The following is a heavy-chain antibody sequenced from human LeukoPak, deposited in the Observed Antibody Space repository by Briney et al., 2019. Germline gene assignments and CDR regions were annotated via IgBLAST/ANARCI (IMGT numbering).Heavy chain of an antibody. J-gene: IGHJ6*03. CDR2: IYTSGST. V-gene: IGHV4-61*02. D-gene: IGHD3-10*01. CDR3: ARGEVRGVTRYYYYYYMDV. CDR1: GGSISSGSYY. Sequence: SETLSLTCTVSGGSISSGSYYWSWIRQPAGKGLEWIGRIYTSGSTNYNPSLKSRVTMSVDTSKNQFSLKLSSVTAADTAVYYCARGEVRGVTRYYYYYYMDVWGKGTTVTISS.